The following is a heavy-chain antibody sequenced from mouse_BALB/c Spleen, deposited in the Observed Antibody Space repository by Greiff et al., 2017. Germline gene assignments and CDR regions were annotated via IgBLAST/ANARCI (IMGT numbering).Heavy chain of an antibody. V-gene: IGHV5-6*01. CDR1: GFTFSSYG. D-gene: IGHD1-2*01. J-gene: IGHJ4*01. CDR2: ISSGGSYT. Sequence: EVQVVESGGDLVKPGGSLKLSCAASGFTFSSYGMSWVRQTPDKRLEWVATISSGGSYTYYPDSVKGRFTISRDNAKNTLYLQMSSLKSEDTAMYYCARGLRLRYYAMDYWGQGTSVTVSS. CDR3: ARGLRLRYYAMDY.